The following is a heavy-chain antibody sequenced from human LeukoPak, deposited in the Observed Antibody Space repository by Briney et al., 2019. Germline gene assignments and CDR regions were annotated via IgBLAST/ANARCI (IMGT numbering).Heavy chain of an antibody. J-gene: IGHJ4*02. CDR3: AKGLAAAGFYYFDY. V-gene: IGHV3-30*18. D-gene: IGHD6-13*01. CDR1: GFTFSSYG. Sequence: PGGSLRLSCAASGFTFSSYGMHWVRQAPGKGLEWVAVISYDGSNKYYADSVKGRFTISRDNSKSTLYLQMNSLRAEDTAVYYCAKGLAAAGFYYFDYWGQGTLVTVSS. CDR2: ISYDGSNK.